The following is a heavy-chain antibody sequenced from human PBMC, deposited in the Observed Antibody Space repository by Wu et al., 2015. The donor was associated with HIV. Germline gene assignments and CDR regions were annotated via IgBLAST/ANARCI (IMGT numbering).Heavy chain of an antibody. V-gene: IGHV1-46*03. CDR3: ARDRYYYDSSGYTLGGYYFDY. CDR2: INPSGGST. D-gene: IGHD3-22*01. Sequence: QVQLVQSGAEVKKPGASVKVSCEASGYTFTSYYMHWVRQAPGQGLEWMGIINPSGGSTSYAQKFQGRVTMTRDTSTSTVYMELSSLRSEDTAVYYCARDRYYYDSSGYTLGGYYFDYWAREPWSPSPQ. CDR1: GYTFTSYY. J-gene: IGHJ4*02.